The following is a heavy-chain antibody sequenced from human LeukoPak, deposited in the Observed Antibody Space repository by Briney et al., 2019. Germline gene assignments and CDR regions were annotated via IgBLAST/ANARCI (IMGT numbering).Heavy chain of an antibody. D-gene: IGHD2-2*01. J-gene: IGHJ3*02. V-gene: IGHV5-51*01. CDR2: IYPGDSDT. CDR3: ASFCSSTSCQGAFDI. CDR1: GYSFTGYW. Sequence: GESLKISCKASGYSFTGYWIGWVRQMPGKGLEWMGIIYPGDSDTTYSPSFQGQVTISADKSISTAYLQWSSLKASDTAMYYCASFCSSTSCQGAFDIWGQGTMVTVSS.